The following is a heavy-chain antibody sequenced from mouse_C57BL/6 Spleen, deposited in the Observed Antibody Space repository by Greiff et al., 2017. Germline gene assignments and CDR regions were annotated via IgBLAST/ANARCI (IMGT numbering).Heavy chain of an antibody. V-gene: IGHV1-4*01. CDR3: ARGGGYVPYYAMDY. CDR2: INPSSGYT. D-gene: IGHD2-2*01. J-gene: IGHJ4*01. CDR1: GYTFTSYT. Sequence: VQLVESGAELARPGASVKMSCKASGYTFTSYTMHWVKQRPGQGLEWIGYINPSSGYTKYNQKFKDKATLTADKSSSTAYMQLSSLTSEDSAVYYCARGGGYVPYYAMDYWGQGTSVTVSS.